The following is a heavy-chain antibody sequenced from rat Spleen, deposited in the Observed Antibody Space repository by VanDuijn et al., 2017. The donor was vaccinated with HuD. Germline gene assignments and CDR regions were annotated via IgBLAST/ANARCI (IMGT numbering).Heavy chain of an antibody. D-gene: IGHD1-9*01. V-gene: IGHV5S23*01. Sequence: EVQLVESGGGLVRPGRSLKLSCAPSGFIFSDYDMAWVRQAPTKGLEWVASISPSGGSTYYRDSVKGRFTVSRDNAKSTLYLQMDSLRSEDTATYYCARHLSAYYGYNSFDYWGQGVMVTVSS. CDR2: ISPSGGST. CDR3: ARHLSAYYGYNSFDY. CDR1: GFIFSDYD. J-gene: IGHJ2*01.